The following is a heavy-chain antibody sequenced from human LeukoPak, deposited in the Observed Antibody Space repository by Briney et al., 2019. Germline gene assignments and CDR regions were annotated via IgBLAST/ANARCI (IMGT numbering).Heavy chain of an antibody. V-gene: IGHV3-13*04. CDR1: GFIFSSYD. Sequence: GGSLRLSCAASGFIFSSYDMHWVRQATGKGLEWVSGIGKGGDTYYAGPVKGRFTISRENAKSSLYLQMNSLRAGDTAVYYCTRGALGFDYWGQGTLVTVSS. CDR2: IGKGGDT. CDR3: TRGALGFDY. J-gene: IGHJ4*02.